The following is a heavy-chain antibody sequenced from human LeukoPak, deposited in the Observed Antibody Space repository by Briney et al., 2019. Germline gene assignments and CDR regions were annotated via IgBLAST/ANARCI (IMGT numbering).Heavy chain of an antibody. D-gene: IGHD4-17*01. CDR3: AKDRMTTVTPFGY. CDR2: ISYDGSNK. V-gene: IGHV3-30*18. J-gene: IGHJ4*02. CDR1: GFTFSSYG. Sequence: GGSLRLSCAASGFTFSSYGMHWVRQAPGKGLEWVAVISYDGSNKYYADSVKGRFTISRDNSKNTLYLQMNSLRAEDTAVYYCAKDRMTTVTPFGYWGQGTLVTVPS.